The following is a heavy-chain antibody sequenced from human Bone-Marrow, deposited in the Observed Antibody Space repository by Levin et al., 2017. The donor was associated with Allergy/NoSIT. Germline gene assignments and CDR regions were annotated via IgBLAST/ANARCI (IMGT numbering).Heavy chain of an antibody. CDR2: IYYSGST. J-gene: IGHJ4*02. V-gene: IGHV4-59*08. CDR3: ARWGFDGHFDY. Sequence: SETLSLTCTVSGGSISSYYWSWIRQPPGKGLEWIGYIYYSGSTNYNPSLKSRVTISVDTSKNQFSLKLSSVTAADTAVYYCARWGFDGHFDYWGQGTLVTVSS. CDR1: GGSISSYY. D-gene: IGHD2-8*01.